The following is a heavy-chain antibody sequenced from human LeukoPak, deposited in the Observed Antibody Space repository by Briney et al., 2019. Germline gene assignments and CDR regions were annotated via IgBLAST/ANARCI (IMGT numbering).Heavy chain of an antibody. Sequence: ASVKVSCKASGYTFTGYYMHWVRQAPGQGLEWMGRINPNSGGTNYAQKFQGRVTMTRDTSISTAYMELSRLRSDDTAVYYCAGDFGWELAEYYFDYWGQGTLVTVSS. D-gene: IGHD1-26*01. V-gene: IGHV1-2*06. CDR1: GYTFTGYY. J-gene: IGHJ4*02. CDR2: INPNSGGT. CDR3: AGDFGWELAEYYFDY.